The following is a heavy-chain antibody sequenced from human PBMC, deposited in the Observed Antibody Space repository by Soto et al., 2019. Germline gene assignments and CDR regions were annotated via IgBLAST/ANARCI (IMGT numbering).Heavy chain of an antibody. Sequence: KPSETLSLTCTVSGGSISSGGYYWSWIRQHPGKGLEWIGYIYYSGSTYYNPSLKSRVTISVDTSKNQFSLKLSSVTAADTAVYYCARVVPAAMRGVDYWGQGTLVTVSS. CDR2: IYYSGST. V-gene: IGHV4-31*03. D-gene: IGHD2-2*01. CDR3: ARVVPAAMRGVDY. J-gene: IGHJ4*02. CDR1: GGSISSGGYY.